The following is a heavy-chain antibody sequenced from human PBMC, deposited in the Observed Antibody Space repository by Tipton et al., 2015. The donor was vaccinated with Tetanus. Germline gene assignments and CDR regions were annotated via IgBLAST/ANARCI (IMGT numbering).Heavy chain of an antibody. D-gene: IGHD6-13*01. CDR2: IHRGGST. V-gene: IGHV4-34*01. CDR1: GDYLSGYY. Sequence: GLVKPSETLSLTCGVFGDYLSGYYWTWVRQPPGKGLEWIGEIHRGGSTNYNPSLKSRVSMSVDTAKNRFSLTLTSVTAADMAVYYCARSISAGSVWPYEHWGQGTLVTVSS. J-gene: IGHJ4*02. CDR3: ARSISAGSVWPYEH.